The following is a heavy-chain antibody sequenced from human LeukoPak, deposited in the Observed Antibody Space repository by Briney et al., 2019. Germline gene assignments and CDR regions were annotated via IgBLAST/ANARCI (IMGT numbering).Heavy chain of an antibody. Sequence: GASVKVSCKASGYTFTSYGISWVRQAPGQGLEWMGWISAYNGNTNYAQKLQGRVTMTTDTSTSTAYMELRSLRSDDTAVYYCARDRLRIAAAGTSFDYWGQGTLVTVSS. D-gene: IGHD6-13*01. CDR1: GYTFTSYG. CDR2: ISAYNGNT. J-gene: IGHJ4*02. CDR3: ARDRLRIAAAGTSFDY. V-gene: IGHV1-18*01.